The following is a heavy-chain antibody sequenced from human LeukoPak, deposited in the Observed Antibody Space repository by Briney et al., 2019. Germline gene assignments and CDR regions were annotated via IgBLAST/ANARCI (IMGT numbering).Heavy chain of an antibody. CDR1: GGSFRDYA. J-gene: IGHJ4*02. V-gene: IGHV1-69*13. CDR2: IVPMFGTA. CDR3: ARDLAAAGIGEFDS. D-gene: IGHD6-13*01. Sequence: SVKVSCKASGGSFRDYAISWVRRAPGQGLQWLGGIVPMFGTANYAQQLQGRVTITADESTTTVYMELNSLRSEDTTVYYCARDLAAAGIGEFDSWGQGTLVTVSS.